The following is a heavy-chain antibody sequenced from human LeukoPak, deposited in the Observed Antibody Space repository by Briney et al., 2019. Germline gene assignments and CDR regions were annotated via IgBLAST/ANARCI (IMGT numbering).Heavy chain of an antibody. J-gene: IGHJ3*02. CDR1: GYNFTNYW. D-gene: IGHD4-17*01. Sequence: GESLKISCKGSGYNFTNYWIAWVRQMPGKGLEWMGVMYPRDSETSYSPSLQGHVTMSADRSRSTAYLQWSSLKASDTAIYYCARRNYGAYGINAFDIWGQGTLVTVP. CDR2: MYPRDSET. CDR3: ARRNYGAYGINAFDI. V-gene: IGHV5-51*01.